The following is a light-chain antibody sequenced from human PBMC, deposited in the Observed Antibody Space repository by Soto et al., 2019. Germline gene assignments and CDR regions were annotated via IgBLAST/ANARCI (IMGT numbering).Light chain of an antibody. CDR3: QQYNNWPPST. CDR1: QSVLYSSNNKNY. CDR2: WAS. J-gene: IGKJ5*01. Sequence: DIVVTQSPDSXXVSVGERATINCKSXQSVLYSSNNKNYLAWYQQKPGQPPKLLIYWASTRESGVPDRFSGSGSGTDFTLTISSLQAEDVAVYYCQQYNNWPPSTFGQGTRLEIK. V-gene: IGKV4-1*01.